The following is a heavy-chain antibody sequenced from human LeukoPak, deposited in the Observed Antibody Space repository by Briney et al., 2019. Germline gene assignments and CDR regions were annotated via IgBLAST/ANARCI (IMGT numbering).Heavy chain of an antibody. V-gene: IGHV1-18*01. CDR2: ISAYNGNT. CDR1: GYTFTSYG. CDR3: ARVKYCSGGSCYFAVDY. Sequence: GASVKVSCKASGYTFTSYGISWVRQAPGQGLEWMGWISAYNGNTNYAQKLQGRVTMTTDTSTSTAYMELRSLGSDDTAVYYCARVKYCSGGSCYFAVDYWGQGTLVTVSS. D-gene: IGHD2-15*01. J-gene: IGHJ4*02.